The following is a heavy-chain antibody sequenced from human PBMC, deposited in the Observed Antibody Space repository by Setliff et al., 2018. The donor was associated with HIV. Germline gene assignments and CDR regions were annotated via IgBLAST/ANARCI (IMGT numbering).Heavy chain of an antibody. V-gene: IGHV4-39*01. D-gene: IGHD3-3*01. J-gene: IGHJ4*02. CDR1: GGSISNSSHY. Sequence: PSETLSLTCTVSGGSISNSSHYWDWIRQPPGKGLEWIGTINYSGNTYDNPPLKSRVTISVDTSKKQFSLKLSSVSAADPAVYYCARRWKSSQYYDFWSPRSSYFDFWGQGMLVTVSS. CDR2: INYSGNT. CDR3: ARRWKSSQYYDFWSPRSSYFDF.